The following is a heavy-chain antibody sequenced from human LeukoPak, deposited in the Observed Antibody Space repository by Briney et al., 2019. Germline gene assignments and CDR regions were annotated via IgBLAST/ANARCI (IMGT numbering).Heavy chain of an antibody. J-gene: IGHJ4*02. CDR2: IRYDGSNK. D-gene: IGHD2-15*01. CDR3: AKAVRYCSGGSCYSLDY. Sequence: GGSLRLSCAASGFTFSSYGMHWVRQAPGKGLEWVAFIRYDGSNKYYADSVKGRFTISRDNSKNTLYPQMNSLRAEDTAVYYCAKAVRYCSGGSCYSLDYWGQGTLVTVSS. CDR1: GFTFSSYG. V-gene: IGHV3-30*02.